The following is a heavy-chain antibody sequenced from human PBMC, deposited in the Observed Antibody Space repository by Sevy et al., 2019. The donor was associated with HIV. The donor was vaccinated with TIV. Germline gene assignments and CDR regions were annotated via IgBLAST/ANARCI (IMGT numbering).Heavy chain of an antibody. J-gene: IGHJ4*02. Sequence: GGSLRLYCTASGFNFGYYCMSWVPQAREERLEWVAFLKSVVYGRTFEHAASVSGRFVISRDDSKTIAYLQMNDLKTEDTGVYYCTRWKAAKSIFDYCGQGALVTVSS. CDR1: GFNFGYYC. CDR3: TRWKAAKSIFDY. D-gene: IGHD6-13*01. CDR2: LKSVVYGRTF. V-gene: IGHV3-49*04.